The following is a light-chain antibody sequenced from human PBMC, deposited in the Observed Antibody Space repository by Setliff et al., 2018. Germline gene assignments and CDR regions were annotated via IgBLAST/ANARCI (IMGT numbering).Light chain of an antibody. V-gene: IGLV1-44*01. CDR3: AAWDGSLNGRYV. CDR1: SSNIGSNT. CDR2: RNN. Sequence: SVLTQPPSASGTPGQRVTISCSGSSSNIGSNTVNWYQQFPGTAPKLLIYRNNQRPSGVPDRFSGSKSATSASLAISGLQAEDEADYYCAAWDGSLNGRYVFGTGTKVTVL. J-gene: IGLJ1*01.